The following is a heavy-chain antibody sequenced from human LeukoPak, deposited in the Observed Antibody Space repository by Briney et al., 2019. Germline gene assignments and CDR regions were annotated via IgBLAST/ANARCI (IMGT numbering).Heavy chain of an antibody. V-gene: IGHV3-7*01. CDR1: GFTFSSYW. D-gene: IGHD3-10*02. CDR2: IKQDGSEK. J-gene: IGHJ6*04. Sequence: GGSLRLSCAASGFTFSSYWMTWVRQAPGKGLEWVANIKQDGSEKFYVDSVKGRFTISRDSAKNSLYLQMNSLRAEDTAVYYCAELGITMIGGVWGKGTTVTISS. CDR3: AELGITMIGGV.